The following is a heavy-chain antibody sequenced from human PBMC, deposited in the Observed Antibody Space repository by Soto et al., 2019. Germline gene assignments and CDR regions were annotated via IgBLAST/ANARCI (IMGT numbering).Heavy chain of an antibody. Sequence: EVQLVESGGGLVKPGGSLRLSCAASGFTFSSYSMNWVRQAPGKGLEWVSSISSGSSYIYYADSVKGRFTISRDNAKISLYLHMNSLRDEDTSVYYGARSSGGSGKLWNYYGMDVWGQGATVTVSS. V-gene: IGHV3-21*06. CDR3: ARSSGGSGKLWNYYGMDV. D-gene: IGHD3-10*01. J-gene: IGHJ6*02. CDR1: GFTFSSYS. CDR2: ISSGSSYI.